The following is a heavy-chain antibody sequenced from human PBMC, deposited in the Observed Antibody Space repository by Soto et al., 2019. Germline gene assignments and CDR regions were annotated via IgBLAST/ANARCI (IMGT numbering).Heavy chain of an antibody. D-gene: IGHD1-1*01. CDR1: GYGFTTYG. V-gene: IGHV1-18*01. Sequence: QVHLVQSGAEVKKPGASVKVSCKGSGYGFTTYGITWVRQAPGQGLEWMAGISAHNGNTNYAQKPQGRVTVTRDTSTSTAYMELRSLRSDDTAVYDCARGRYGDYWGQGALVTVSS. J-gene: IGHJ4*02. CDR3: ARGRYGDY. CDR2: ISAHNGNT.